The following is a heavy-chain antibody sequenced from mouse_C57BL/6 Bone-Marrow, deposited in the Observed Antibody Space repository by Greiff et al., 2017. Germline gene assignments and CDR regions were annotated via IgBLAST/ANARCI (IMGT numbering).Heavy chain of an antibody. CDR2: IYPRSGNT. D-gene: IGHD2-5*01. V-gene: IGHV1-81*01. J-gene: IGHJ1*03. CDR3: ARKDYSNYGYFDV. Sequence: QVHVKQSGAELARPGASVKLSCKASGYTFTSYGISWVKQRTGQGLEWIGEIYPRSGNTYYNEKFKGKATLTADKSSSTAYMELCSLTAEDSAVYFCARKDYSNYGYFDVWGTGTTVTVSS. CDR1: GYTFTSYG.